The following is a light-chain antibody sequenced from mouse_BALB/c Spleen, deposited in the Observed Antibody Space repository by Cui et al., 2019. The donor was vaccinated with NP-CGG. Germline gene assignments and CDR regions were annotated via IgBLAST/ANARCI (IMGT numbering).Light chain of an antibody. J-gene: IGLJ1*01. Sequence: QAVLTQESAFTTAPGETVTPTCRSITGAVTTSHYANWVQEKPDHLFTGLIGGTNNRAPGVPARFSGSLNGDKAALTITGAQTEDEAIYFCALWYSNHWVFGGGTKLTVL. CDR2: GTN. CDR3: ALWYSNHWV. V-gene: IGLV1*01. CDR1: TGAVTTSHY.